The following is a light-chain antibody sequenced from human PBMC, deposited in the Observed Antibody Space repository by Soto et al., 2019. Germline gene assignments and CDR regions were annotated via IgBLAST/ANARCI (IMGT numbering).Light chain of an antibody. J-gene: IGKJ1*01. V-gene: IGKV3-20*01. CDR1: RHIANDY. CDR3: QQYGGSPWA. CDR2: DAS. Sequence: EVALTQSPGTLSLSPGASATLSCRASRHIANDYLTWYQQKPGQSPRVLIYDASTRATGIPDRFSGSGSGTDFTLTISRLEPEDSAVYYCQQYGGSPWAFGQGTKVDIK.